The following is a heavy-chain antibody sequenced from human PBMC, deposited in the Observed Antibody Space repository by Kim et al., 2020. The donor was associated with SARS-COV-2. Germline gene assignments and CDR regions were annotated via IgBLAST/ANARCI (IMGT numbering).Heavy chain of an antibody. Sequence: SETLSLTCAVYGGSFSGYYWSWIRQPPGKGLEWIGEINHSGRTNYNPSLKSRVTITVATSKNQFSLKLTSVTAADTAVYYCARRLSNTSGWGSHYCDLWGQRILVTVSS. J-gene: IGHJ4*02. V-gene: IGHV4-34*01. CDR1: GGSFSGYY. D-gene: IGHD3-10*01. CDR3: ARRLSNTSGWGSHYCDL. CDR2: INHSGRT.